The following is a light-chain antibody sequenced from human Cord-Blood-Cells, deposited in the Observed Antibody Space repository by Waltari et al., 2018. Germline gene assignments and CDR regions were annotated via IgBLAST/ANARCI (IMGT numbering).Light chain of an antibody. Sequence: AIQLTQSLSSLSASVGDRVTITCRASQGISSALAWYQQKPGQAPKLLIYDASSLESGVPSRFSGSGSGTDFTLTISSLQPEDFATYYCQQFNSYPWTFGQGTKVEIK. CDR1: QGISSA. J-gene: IGKJ1*01. CDR3: QQFNSYPWT. V-gene: IGKV1-13*02. CDR2: DAS.